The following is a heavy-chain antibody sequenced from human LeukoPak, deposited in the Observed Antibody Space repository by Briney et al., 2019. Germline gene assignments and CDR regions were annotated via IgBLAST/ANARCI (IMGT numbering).Heavy chain of an antibody. CDR3: ARGSEDALNAFDI. Sequence: ASVKVSWKASGYTFTSYDINWVRQATGQGLEWMGWMNPNSGNTGYAQKFQGRVTMTRNTSISTAYMELSSLRSEDTAVYYCARGSEDALNAFDIWGQGTMVTVSS. CDR1: GYTFTSYD. V-gene: IGHV1-8*01. J-gene: IGHJ3*02. CDR2: MNPNSGNT. D-gene: IGHD2-8*01.